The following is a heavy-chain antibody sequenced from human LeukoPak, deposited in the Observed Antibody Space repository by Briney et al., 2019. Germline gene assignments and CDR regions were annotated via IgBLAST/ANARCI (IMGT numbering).Heavy chain of an antibody. CDR2: LWYDGSNK. J-gene: IGHJ5*02. Sequence: GGSLRLSCAAAGFTFSRYGMHWVRQAPGKGLEWVAVLWYDGSNKDYADSVKGRFTISRDNSKDTLYLQMNSLRAEDTAIYYCARNVDSSTINWFDPWGQGILVTVSS. CDR1: GFTFSRYG. V-gene: IGHV3-33*01. CDR3: ARNVDSSTINWFDP. D-gene: IGHD2-2*01.